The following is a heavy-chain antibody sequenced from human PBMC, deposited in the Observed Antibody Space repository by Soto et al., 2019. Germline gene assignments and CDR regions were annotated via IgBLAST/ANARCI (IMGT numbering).Heavy chain of an antibody. Sequence: QVQLQESGPGLVKPSQTLSLTCTVSGGSISSGGYYWSWIRQHPGKGLEWIGYIYYSGSTYYNPSLKSRVTIAVDTSKNQFSRKLSSVTAADTAVYYCARGGSSSWYQVDYWGQGTLVTVSS. CDR3: ARGGSSSWYQVDY. V-gene: IGHV4-31*03. CDR1: GGSISSGGYY. CDR2: IYYSGST. D-gene: IGHD6-13*01. J-gene: IGHJ4*02.